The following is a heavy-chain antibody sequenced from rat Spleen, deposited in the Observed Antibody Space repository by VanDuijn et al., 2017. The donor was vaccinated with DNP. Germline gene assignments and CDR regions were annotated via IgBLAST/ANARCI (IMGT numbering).Heavy chain of an antibody. CDR1: GFSLTNYG. J-gene: IGHJ3*01. Sequence: QVQLKESGPGLVQPSQTLSLTCTVSGFSLTNYGVSWVRQPPGEGLEWIAAMSSGGSAYYNSTLKSRLSISRDTSKSQVFLKMSRLQTEDTAMYFCARWEGINAYWGQGTLVTVSS. CDR3: ARWEGINAY. V-gene: IGHV2S12*01. D-gene: IGHD1-11*01. CDR2: MSSGGSA.